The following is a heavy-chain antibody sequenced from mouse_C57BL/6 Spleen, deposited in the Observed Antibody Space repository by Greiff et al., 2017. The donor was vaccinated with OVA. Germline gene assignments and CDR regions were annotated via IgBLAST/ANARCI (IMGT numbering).Heavy chain of an antibody. D-gene: IGHD1-1*01. CDR2: INPNNGGT. V-gene: IGHV1-22*01. J-gene: IGHJ2*01. Sequence: VQLQQSGPELVKPGASVKMSCKASGYTFIDYNMHWVKQSHGKSLEWIGYINPNNGGTSYNQKFKGKATLTVNKSSSTAYMELRSLTSEDSAVYYCAGRAHYYGSPPYFGDWGQGTTLTVS. CDR3: AGRAHYYGSPPYFGD. CDR1: GYTFIDYN.